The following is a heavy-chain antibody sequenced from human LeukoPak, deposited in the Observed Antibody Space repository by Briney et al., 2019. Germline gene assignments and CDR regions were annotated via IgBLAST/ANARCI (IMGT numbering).Heavy chain of an antibody. CDR3: ARGAGPLFDP. CDR1: GFTFTDYY. Sequence: GRSLRLSCAASGFTFTDYYMSWIRQAPGKGLEWISYIGDSGSPIYYANSVKGRFTISRDNAKNSLYLQMNNLRAEDTAMYYCARGAGPLFDPWGQGTLVTVSS. CDR2: IGDSGSPI. V-gene: IGHV3-11*01. J-gene: IGHJ5*02.